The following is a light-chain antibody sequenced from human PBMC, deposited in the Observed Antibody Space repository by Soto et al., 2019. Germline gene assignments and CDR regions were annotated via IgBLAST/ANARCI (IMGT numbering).Light chain of an antibody. CDR2: AAS. J-gene: IGKJ2*01. CDR1: QRIVSH. V-gene: IGKV1-39*01. CDR3: QHSYNTPRA. Sequence: DIQMTQSPSSLSASLGDRVTITCRASQRIVSHLNWYRRKPGEAPELLIYAASSLQSGVPSRFSGTGSGTDFTLTISSLQPEDFATYYCQHSYNTPRAFGQGTKVDIK.